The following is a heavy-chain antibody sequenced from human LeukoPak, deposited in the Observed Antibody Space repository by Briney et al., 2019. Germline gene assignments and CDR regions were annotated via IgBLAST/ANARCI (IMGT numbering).Heavy chain of an antibody. J-gene: IGHJ4*02. V-gene: IGHV1-69*05. CDR2: IIPIFGTA. Sequence: SVKVSCKASGGTFSSYAISWVRQAPGQGLEWMGGIIPIFGTANYAQKFQGRVTMTRDTSTSTVYMELSSLRSEDSAIYYCARTQDSSGYTSYFDYWGQGTLVTVSS. D-gene: IGHD3-22*01. CDR1: GGTFSSYA. CDR3: ARTQDSSGYTSYFDY.